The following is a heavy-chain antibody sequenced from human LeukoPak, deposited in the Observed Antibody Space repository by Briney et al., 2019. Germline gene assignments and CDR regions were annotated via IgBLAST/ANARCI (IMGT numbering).Heavy chain of an antibody. Sequence: PGGSLRLSCAASGFTFSDYYMSWIRQAPGKGLEWVSYISSSSSHTNYADSVKGRFTISRDNAKNSLYLQMNSLRAEDTAVYYCARVESRLPWFGDPLSNAFDIWGQGTMVTVSS. D-gene: IGHD3-10*01. V-gene: IGHV3-11*06. CDR1: GFTFSDYY. CDR2: ISSSSSHT. J-gene: IGHJ3*02. CDR3: ARVESRLPWFGDPLSNAFDI.